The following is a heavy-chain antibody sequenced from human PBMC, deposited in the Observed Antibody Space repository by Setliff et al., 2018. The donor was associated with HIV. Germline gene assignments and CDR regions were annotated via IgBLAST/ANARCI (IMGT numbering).Heavy chain of an antibody. D-gene: IGHD3-22*01. CDR3: AREGGSSGYCGYFDY. J-gene: IGHJ4*02. CDR2: ISSDGISK. Sequence: SLRLSCAAFGFTVHWVRQAAGKGLEWVSAISSDGISKYYAESVKGRFTISRDNSKNTVYLQMDSLPAEDTAVYYCAREGGSSGYCGYFDYWGQGTLVTVSS. CDR1: GFT. V-gene: IGHV3-30*01.